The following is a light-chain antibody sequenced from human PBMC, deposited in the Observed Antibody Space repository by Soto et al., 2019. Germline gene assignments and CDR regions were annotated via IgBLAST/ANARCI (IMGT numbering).Light chain of an antibody. J-gene: IGKJ2*01. CDR3: QQYGSSPPYT. V-gene: IGKV3-20*01. CDR1: QSVSSSY. CDR2: GAS. Sequence: EIVLTQSPGTLSLSPGERATLSFRASQSVSSSYLAWYQQKPGQAPRLLIYGASSRATGIPDRFSGSGSGTAFTLTISRLEPEDFAVYYCQQYGSSPPYTFGQGTKLEIK.